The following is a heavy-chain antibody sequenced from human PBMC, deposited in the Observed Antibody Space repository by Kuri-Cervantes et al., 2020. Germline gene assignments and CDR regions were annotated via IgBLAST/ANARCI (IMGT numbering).Heavy chain of an antibody. V-gene: IGHV3-15*01. CDR3: TTRSGYSYGADYFDY. CDR2: IKSKTDGGTT. J-gene: IGHJ4*02. D-gene: IGHD5-18*01. CDR1: GFTFSDYY. Sequence: GGSLRLSCAASGFTFSDYYMNWVRQAPGKGLEWVGRIKSKTDGGTTDYAAPVKGRFTISRDDSKNTLYLQMNSLKTEDTAVYYCTTRSGYSYGADYFDYWGQGTLVTVSS.